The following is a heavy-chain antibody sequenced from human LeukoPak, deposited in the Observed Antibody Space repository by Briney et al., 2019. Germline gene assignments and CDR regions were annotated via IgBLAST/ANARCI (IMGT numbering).Heavy chain of an antibody. CDR1: GSTFSIYW. D-gene: IGHD4/OR15-4a*01. CDR2: INQDGSEK. Sequence: GGSLRLSCAASGSTFSIYWMSWVRQAPGKGLEWVANINQDGSEKYYVDSVTGRFTISRDNAKNSLYLQMNSLRAEDTAVYYCARAGGPGAVDYWGQGTLVTVSS. V-gene: IGHV3-7*01. J-gene: IGHJ4*02. CDR3: ARAGGPGAVDY.